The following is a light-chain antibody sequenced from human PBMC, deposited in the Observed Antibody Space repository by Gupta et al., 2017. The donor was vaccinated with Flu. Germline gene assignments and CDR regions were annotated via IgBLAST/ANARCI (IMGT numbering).Light chain of an antibody. V-gene: IGLV1-40*01. Sequence: QSVLTQPPSVSGAPGQRVTISCSGSSSNIGADYDVHWYQQLPGTAPKLLLYANTNRPSGVPDRFSGSKSGTSASLAITGLQAEDEADYYCQSYDNNLRGSVFGGGTRLTVL. CDR1: SSNIGADYD. CDR2: ANT. J-gene: IGLJ3*02. CDR3: QSYDNNLRGSV.